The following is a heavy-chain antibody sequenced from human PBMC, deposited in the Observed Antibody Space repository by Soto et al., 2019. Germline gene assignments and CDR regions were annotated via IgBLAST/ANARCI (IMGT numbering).Heavy chain of an antibody. Sequence: QITLKESGPTLVKPTQTLTLTCTFSGFSLSTSGVGVGWIRQPPGKALEWLAPIYWDDDKRYSPSLKSRLTLTKDTSKNQVVLTMTNMDPVDTATYYCAHRPSYCSGGSCYSGFDYWGQGTLVTVSS. CDR2: IYWDDDK. D-gene: IGHD2-15*01. CDR3: AHRPSYCSGGSCYSGFDY. V-gene: IGHV2-5*02. J-gene: IGHJ4*02. CDR1: GFSLSTSGVG.